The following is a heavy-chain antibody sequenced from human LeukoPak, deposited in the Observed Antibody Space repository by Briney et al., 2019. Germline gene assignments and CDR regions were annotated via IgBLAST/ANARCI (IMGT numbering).Heavy chain of an antibody. V-gene: IGHV3-74*01. CDR2: IYQDGSIT. J-gene: IGHJ4*02. CDR3: ARVVSSSDLLDY. CDR1: GFTFSSYW. Sequence: GGSLRLSCAASGFTFSSYWMHWVRQAPGKGLVWVSRIYQDGSITNYGDSVKGRFTISRDNAKHTLYLQMNSLRAEDTAVYYCARVVSSSDLLDYWGQGTLVTVS. D-gene: IGHD6-19*01.